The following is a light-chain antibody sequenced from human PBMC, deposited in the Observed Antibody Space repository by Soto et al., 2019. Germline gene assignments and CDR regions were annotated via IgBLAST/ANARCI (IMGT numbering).Light chain of an antibody. Sequence: QTVVTQEASLSVSPGGTVTLTCGWTSGSVSSRYYPSWYRQDPGQTPRTLIYSGDIRSSGVPDRFSGSILGSKAALTITGAQADDEAVYYCVLYMKGDIRVFGGGTKLTVL. CDR1: SGSVSSRYY. V-gene: IGLV8-61*01. CDR2: SGD. J-gene: IGLJ2*01. CDR3: VLYMKGDIRV.